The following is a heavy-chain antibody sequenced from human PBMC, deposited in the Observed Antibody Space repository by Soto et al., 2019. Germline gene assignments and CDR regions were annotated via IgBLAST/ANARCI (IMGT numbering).Heavy chain of an antibody. D-gene: IGHD6-13*01. CDR3: ATDRSSSHY. CDR2: ISAYNGKT. V-gene: IGHV1-18*01. Sequence: ASVKVSCKASGLTFTDYGISWVRQAPGQGLEWMGWISAYNGKTNYVEKFQGRVTMTADTSTTTAYMDLTSLRYDDTAMYYCATDRSSSHYWGQGTPVTVS. CDR1: GLTFTDYG. J-gene: IGHJ4*02.